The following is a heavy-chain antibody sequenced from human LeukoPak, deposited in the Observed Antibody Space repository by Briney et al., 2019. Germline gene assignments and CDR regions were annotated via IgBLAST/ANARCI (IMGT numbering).Heavy chain of an antibody. CDR1: GFTFSSYG. CDR3: AKGIRGYFRTTSPRQESPIDY. D-gene: IGHD2/OR15-2a*01. Sequence: GGSLRLSCAASGFTFSSYGMHWVRQAPGNGLEGVAVIWYDGINKYYADSVKGRFTISRDNSKITLYLPMNSLRAEDTAVYYCAKGIRGYFRTTSPRQESPIDYWGQGTLVTVSS. CDR2: IWYDGINK. V-gene: IGHV3-33*06. J-gene: IGHJ4*02.